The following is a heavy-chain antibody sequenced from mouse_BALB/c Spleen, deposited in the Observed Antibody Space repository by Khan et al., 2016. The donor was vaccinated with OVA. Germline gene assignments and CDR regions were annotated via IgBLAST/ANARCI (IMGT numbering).Heavy chain of an antibody. CDR2: IWSGGST. V-gene: IGHV2-4-1*01. CDR3: ARNYSYGSSPWFAY. Sequence: QVQLQQAGPGLVQPSQSLSITCTVSGFSLTSYGVHWVRQSPGKGLEWLGVIWSGGSTDYNAAFISRLSISKDNSKSQVFFKMNSLQADDTAIYYCARNYSYGSSPWFAYWGQGTLVTVSA. CDR1: GFSLTSYG. D-gene: IGHD1-1*01. J-gene: IGHJ3*01.